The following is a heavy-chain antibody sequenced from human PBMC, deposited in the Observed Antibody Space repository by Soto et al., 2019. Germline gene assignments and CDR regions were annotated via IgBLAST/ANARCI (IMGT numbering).Heavy chain of an antibody. J-gene: IGHJ4*02. Sequence: QVLLQQWGAGLLRPSETLSLTCDVYGGSFSGYHWSWTRQPPGKGLEWIGEINHGGSTTYNPSLKSRVNISVDTSKNQFSLKLSSVTAADTAVYFCARGVDYGPDYWGQGSLVTVSS. V-gene: IGHV4-34*01. D-gene: IGHD4-17*01. CDR3: ARGVDYGPDY. CDR2: INHGGST. CDR1: GGSFSGYH.